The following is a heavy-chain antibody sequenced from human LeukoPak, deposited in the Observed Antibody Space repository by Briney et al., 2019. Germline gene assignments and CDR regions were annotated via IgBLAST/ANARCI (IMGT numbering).Heavy chain of an antibody. Sequence: SETLSLTCTVSGGSISSSSYYWGWIRQPPGTGLEWIGYIYYSGSTNYNPSLKSRVTISVDTSKNQFSLKLSSVTAADTAVYYCARDRVYSYGFDYWGQGTLVTVSS. J-gene: IGHJ4*02. V-gene: IGHV4-61*01. CDR3: ARDRVYSYGFDY. CDR2: IYYSGST. CDR1: GGSISSSSYY. D-gene: IGHD5-18*01.